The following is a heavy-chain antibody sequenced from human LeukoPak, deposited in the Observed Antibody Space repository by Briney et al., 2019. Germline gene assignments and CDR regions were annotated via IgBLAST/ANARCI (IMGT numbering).Heavy chain of an antibody. D-gene: IGHD4-23*01. CDR3: ARHHRADGGNSDAFDI. V-gene: IGHV4-59*08. CDR2: IYSSGST. Sequence: ASETLSLTCTVSGGSMSSYYWSWIRQPPGKGLEWIGYIYSSGSTNYNPSLKSRVTISVDTSKNQFSLKLSSVTAADTAVYYCARHHRADGGNSDAFDIWGQGTMVTVSS. J-gene: IGHJ3*02. CDR1: GGSMSSYY.